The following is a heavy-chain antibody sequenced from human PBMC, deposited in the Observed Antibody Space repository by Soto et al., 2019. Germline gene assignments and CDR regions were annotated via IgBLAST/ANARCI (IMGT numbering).Heavy chain of an antibody. D-gene: IGHD3-3*01. CDR2: IIPVYGKA. Sequence: SVKVSCKASGCTFSSYAISWVRQAPGQGLEWMGWIIPVYGKAKYAQKLQGRVTMTTDESTSTAYMELRSLRSEDTAVYYCARGGLRWLESHRMDVWGQGTPVTVSS. J-gene: IGHJ6*02. V-gene: IGHV1-69*05. CDR1: GCTFSSYA. CDR3: ARGGLRWLESHRMDV.